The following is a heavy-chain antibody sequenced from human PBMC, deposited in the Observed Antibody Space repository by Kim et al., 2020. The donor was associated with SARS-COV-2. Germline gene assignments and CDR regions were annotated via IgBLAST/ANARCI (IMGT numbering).Heavy chain of an antibody. CDR2: N. V-gene: IGHV6-1*01. D-gene: IGHD6-19*01. J-gene: IGHJ4*02. CDR3: ARAVAGKLDY. Sequence: NDYGLSVKSRITITPDTSKNQFSLQLNSVTPEDTAVYYCARAVAGKLDYWGQGTLVTVSS.